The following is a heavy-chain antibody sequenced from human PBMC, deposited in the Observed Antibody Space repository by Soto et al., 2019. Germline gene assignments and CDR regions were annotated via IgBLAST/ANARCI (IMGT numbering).Heavy chain of an antibody. J-gene: IGHJ5*02. V-gene: IGHV1-18*01. CDR2: ISAYNGNT. CDR1: GYTFTSYG. D-gene: IGHD3-9*01. CDR3: ARDWVHYDILTGYYNSWFDP. Sequence: ASVKVCSTASGYTFTSYGIIWVRQAPGQGLEWMGWISAYNGNTNYAQKLQGRVTMTTDPSTSTACIELRSLTSEGRSVYYCARDWVHYDILTGYYNSWFDPWGQGTLVTVSS.